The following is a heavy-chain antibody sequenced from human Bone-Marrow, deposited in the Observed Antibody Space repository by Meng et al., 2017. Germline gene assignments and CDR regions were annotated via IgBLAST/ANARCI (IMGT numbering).Heavy chain of an antibody. CDR3: ARVPSLRARYYYGSGSYQTDFDY. Sequence: QVQLTQWGARLLKPSETLSLTCAVYGGSFSGYYWSWIRQPPGKGLEWIGEINHSGSTNYNPSLKSRVTISVDTSKNQFSLKLSSVTAADTAVYYCARVPSLRARYYYGSGSYQTDFDYWGQGTLVTVSS. CDR2: INHSGST. V-gene: IGHV4-34*01. D-gene: IGHD3-10*01. CDR1: GGSFSGYY. J-gene: IGHJ4*02.